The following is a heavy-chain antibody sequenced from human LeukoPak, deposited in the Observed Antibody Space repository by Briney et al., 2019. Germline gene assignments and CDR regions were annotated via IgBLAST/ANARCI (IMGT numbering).Heavy chain of an antibody. CDR3: ARGFQWPATHYMDV. J-gene: IGHJ6*03. V-gene: IGHV4-59*01. D-gene: IGHD6-19*01. Sequence: SETLSLTCTVSGGSISSYYWSWIRQPPGKGLEWIGYIYYSGSTNYNPSLKSRVTISVDTSKNQFSLKLSSVTAADTAVYYCARGFQWPATHYMDVWGKGTTVTVSS. CDR2: IYYSGST. CDR1: GGSISSYY.